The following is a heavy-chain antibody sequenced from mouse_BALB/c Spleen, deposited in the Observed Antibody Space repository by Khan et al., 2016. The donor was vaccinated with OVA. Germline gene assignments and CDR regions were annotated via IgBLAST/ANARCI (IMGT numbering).Heavy chain of an antibody. CDR2: ISSGGHYT. V-gene: IGHV5-6*01. J-gene: IGHJ4*01. D-gene: IGHD1-2*01. CDR3: ARTITTAKVDYYAMDY. Sequence: EVELVESGGDLVKPGGSLKLSCAASGFTFSSYGMSWVRQTPDKRLEWVATISSGGHYTYSPDSVRGRFTISRDNAKNNLYLQMSSLKSEDTAMYYCARTITTAKVDYYAMDYWGQGTSVTVSS. CDR1: GFTFSSYG.